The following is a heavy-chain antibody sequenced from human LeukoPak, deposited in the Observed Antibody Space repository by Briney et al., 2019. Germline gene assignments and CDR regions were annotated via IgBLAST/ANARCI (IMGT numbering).Heavy chain of an antibody. CDR2: ISSNGDNT. CDR3: ARESDEGPCSSTSCYPSY. V-gene: IGHV3-64*04. D-gene: IGHD2-2*01. J-gene: IGHJ4*02. Sequence: PGGSLRLSCSVSGFTFSTYVMHWVRQAPGKGLEYVSAISSNGDNTYYADSVKGRFTISRDNSKNTLYLQMNSLRAEDTAVYYCARESDEGPCSSTSCYPSYWGQGTLVTVSS. CDR1: GFTFSTYV.